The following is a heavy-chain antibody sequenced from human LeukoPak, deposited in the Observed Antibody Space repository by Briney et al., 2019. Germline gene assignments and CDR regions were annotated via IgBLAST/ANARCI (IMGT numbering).Heavy chain of an antibody. CDR2: IHPGTGQT. CDR1: GYTFTTRA. Sequence: ASVKISCKASGYTFTTRALHWVRQAPGHSLEWMGWIHPGTGQTRYSEGLRGRVTITRDKSANIGYMELTSLTFEDTAIYYCAKGSGPLVWKPFDIWGQGTLLAVSS. D-gene: IGHD6-19*01. V-gene: IGHV1-3*01. J-gene: IGHJ3*02. CDR3: AKGSGPLVWKPFDI.